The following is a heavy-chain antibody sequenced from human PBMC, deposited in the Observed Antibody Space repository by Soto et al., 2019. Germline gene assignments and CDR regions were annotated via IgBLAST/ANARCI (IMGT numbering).Heavy chain of an antibody. CDR1: GGSISSDH. J-gene: IGHJ6*03. Sequence: QVQLQESGPGLVKPSETLSLTCTVSGGSISSDHWSWIRQAPGKGLEGIGYIYYSGSTNYNPSLTSRVNISADTSKSQFSLRLSSVTAADTAVYYCARDHAFLSSYYMDVWGKGTPVTVSS. V-gene: IGHV4-59*01. CDR3: ARDHAFLSSYYMDV. D-gene: IGHD3-16*01. CDR2: IYYSGST.